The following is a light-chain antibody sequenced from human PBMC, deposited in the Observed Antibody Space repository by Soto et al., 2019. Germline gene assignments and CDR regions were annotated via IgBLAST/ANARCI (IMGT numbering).Light chain of an antibody. CDR3: QQYNDWPFT. Sequence: EIVMTQSPATLSVSPGERATLSCRASQSVTSKLAWYQQKPGQAPRLLIYGASTRATGIPARFSGSGSGTEFTLTIGSLQSEDFAVYYCQQYNDWPFTFGGGTKMEI. V-gene: IGKV3-15*01. CDR2: GAS. J-gene: IGKJ4*01. CDR1: QSVTSK.